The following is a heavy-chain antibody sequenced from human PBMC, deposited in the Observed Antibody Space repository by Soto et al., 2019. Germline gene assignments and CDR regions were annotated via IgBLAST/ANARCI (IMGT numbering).Heavy chain of an antibody. D-gene: IGHD3-16*02. J-gene: IGHJ3*02. V-gene: IGHV4-31*03. CDR1: GGSISSGGYY. CDR2: IYYSGST. Sequence: SETLSLTCTVSGGSISSGGYYWSWIRQHPGKGLEWIGYIYYSGSTYYNPSLKSRVTISVDTSKNQFSLKLSSVTAADTAVYYCAHIMITFGGVTVGGAFDIWGQGTMVTVSS. CDR3: AHIMITFGGVTVGGAFDI.